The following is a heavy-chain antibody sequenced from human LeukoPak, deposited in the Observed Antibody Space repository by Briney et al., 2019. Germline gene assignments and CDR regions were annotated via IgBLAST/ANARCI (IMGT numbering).Heavy chain of an antibody. CDR3: AREGASSYDILTGSLDY. Sequence: GRSLRLSCAASGFTFSSYAMHWVRQAPGKGLEWVAVLSYDGSSRYNTDSVKGRFTISRDNSKNTLYLQMNSLRSEDMAVYYCAREGASSYDILTGSLDYWGQGTLVTVSS. CDR1: GFTFSSYA. CDR2: LSYDGSSR. D-gene: IGHD3-9*01. V-gene: IGHV3-30*04. J-gene: IGHJ4*02.